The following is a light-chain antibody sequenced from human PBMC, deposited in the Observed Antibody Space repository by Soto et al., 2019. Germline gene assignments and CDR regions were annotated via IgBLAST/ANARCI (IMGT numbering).Light chain of an antibody. CDR3: LQHYTYHPT. CDR1: QAIGNH. V-gene: IGKV1-17*03. CDR2: SVS. Sequence: DSQMTQSPSALSASVGDTVTVTCRASQAIGNHLAWFQQQPGKVPQRLIFSVSTLQIGAPSRFSGSGSETDITLTITNLQPEDFASYFCLQHYTYHPTF. J-gene: IGKJ5*01.